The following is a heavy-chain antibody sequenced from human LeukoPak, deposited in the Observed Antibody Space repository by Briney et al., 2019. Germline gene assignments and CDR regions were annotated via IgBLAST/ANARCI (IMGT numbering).Heavy chain of an antibody. J-gene: IGHJ3*02. V-gene: IGHV3-49*03. CDR3: TRGSTWFGEFWPRSNDAFDI. Sequence: GGSLRLSCTASGFTFGDYAMSWFRQAPGKGLEWVGFIRSKAYGGTTEYAASVKGRFTISRDDSKSIAYLQMNSLKTEDTAVYYCTRGSTWFGEFWPRSNDAFDIWGQGTMVTVSS. D-gene: IGHD3-10*01. CDR1: GFTFGDYA. CDR2: IRSKAYGGTT.